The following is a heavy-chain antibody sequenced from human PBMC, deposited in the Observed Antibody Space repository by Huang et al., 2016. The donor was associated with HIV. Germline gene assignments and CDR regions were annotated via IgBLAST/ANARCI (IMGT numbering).Heavy chain of an antibody. J-gene: IGHJ4*02. CDR1: GGAFMGSS. CDR2: INHNGKI. CDR3: ARGFNYYASDNLGVYYFDS. V-gene: IGHV4-34*02. D-gene: IGHD3-10*01. Sequence: QVQLKQWGAGLLKPSETLSLTCAVYGGAFMGSSWTWIRPLPEKGLEWIGDINHNGKIIYHPSLSARVTISTDTSKNHFSLHLTSVTAADTALYYCARGFNYYASDNLGVYYFDSWGLGTLVTVSP.